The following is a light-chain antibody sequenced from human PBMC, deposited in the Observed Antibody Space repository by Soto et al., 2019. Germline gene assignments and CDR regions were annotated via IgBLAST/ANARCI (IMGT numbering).Light chain of an antibody. CDR1: QGISSY. CDR3: QHLNSYPFT. V-gene: IGKV1-9*01. J-gene: IGKJ3*01. Sequence: DIQLTQSPSFLSASVGDRVTITCRASQGISSYLAWYQQKPGKAPKLLIYAASTLQSGVPSRFSGSGSETEFSLTISSLQPEDFSNYYCQHLNSYPFTFGPGNKVDIK. CDR2: AAS.